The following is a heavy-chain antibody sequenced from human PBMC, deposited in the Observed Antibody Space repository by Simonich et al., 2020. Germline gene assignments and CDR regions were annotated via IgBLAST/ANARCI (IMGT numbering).Heavy chain of an antibody. CDR1: GYTFTGYY. D-gene: IGHD7-27*01. CDR2: INPNRDGT. CDR3: ARGRLTGDKGAFDI. J-gene: IGHJ3*02. V-gene: IGHV1-2*02. Sequence: QVQLVQSGAEVKKPGASVKVSCKASGYTFTGYYMHWGRQAPGQGRERMGGINPNRDGTNYAQKFQGRVTMTRDTSISTAYMELSRLRSDDTAVYYCARGRLTGDKGAFDIWGQGTMVTVSS.